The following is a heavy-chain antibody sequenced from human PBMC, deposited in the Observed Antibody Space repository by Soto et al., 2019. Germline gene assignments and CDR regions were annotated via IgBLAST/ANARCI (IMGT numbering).Heavy chain of an antibody. CDR1: GFTFSSYA. CDR2: ISRGGSDT. CDR3: ARDLVFGLIYYYYMDV. V-gene: IGHV3-7*01. D-gene: IGHD3-3*01. Sequence: PGGSLRLSCAASGFTFSSYAMSWVRQAPGKGLEWVADISRGGSDTYYADSVKGRFTISRDNAKNSLYLQMNSLRAEDTAVYYCARDLVFGLIYYYYMDVWGKGTTVTVSS. J-gene: IGHJ6*03.